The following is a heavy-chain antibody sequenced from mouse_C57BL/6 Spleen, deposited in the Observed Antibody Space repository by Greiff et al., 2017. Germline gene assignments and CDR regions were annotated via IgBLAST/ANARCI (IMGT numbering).Heavy chain of an antibody. Sequence: EVKLMESGGDLVKPGGSLKLSCAASGFTFSSYGLSWVRQTPDKRLEWVATISSGGSYTYYPDSVKGRFTISRDNAKNTLYLQMSSLKSEDTAMYYCARQYYGSSYWYVDVWGTGTTVTVSS. CDR2: ISSGGSYT. V-gene: IGHV5-6*01. CDR3: ARQYYGSSYWYVDV. CDR1: GFTFSSYG. D-gene: IGHD1-1*01. J-gene: IGHJ1*03.